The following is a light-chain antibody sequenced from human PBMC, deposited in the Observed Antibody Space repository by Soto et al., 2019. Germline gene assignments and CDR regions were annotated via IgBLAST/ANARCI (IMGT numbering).Light chain of an antibody. V-gene: IGLV2-8*01. CDR2: EVN. J-gene: IGLJ3*02. CDR3: NSYAGNSWV. CDR1: NSDVGRYNR. Sequence: QSALTQPPSASGSPGQSVTISGTGTNSDVGRYNRVSWYQHHPDKAPKLMIYEVNKRPSGVPDRFSGSKSGNTASLTVSGLQAEDEADYYCNSYAGNSWVFGGGTQLTVL.